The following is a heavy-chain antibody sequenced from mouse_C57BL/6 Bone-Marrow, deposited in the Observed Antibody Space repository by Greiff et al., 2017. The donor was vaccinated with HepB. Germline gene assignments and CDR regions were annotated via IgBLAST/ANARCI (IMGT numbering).Heavy chain of an antibody. CDR1: GYTFTSYD. CDR3: ARLTTVVPRDY. V-gene: IGHV1-85*01. Sequence: VQGVESGPELVKPGASVKLSCKASGYTFTSYDINWVKQRPGQGLEWIGWIYPRDGSTKYNEKFKGKATLTVDTSSSTAYMELHSLTSEDSAVYFCARLTTVVPRDYWGQGTTLTVSS. D-gene: IGHD1-1*01. J-gene: IGHJ2*01. CDR2: IYPRDGST.